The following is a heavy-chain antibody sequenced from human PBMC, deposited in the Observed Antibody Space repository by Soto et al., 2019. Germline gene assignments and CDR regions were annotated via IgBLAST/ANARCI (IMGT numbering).Heavy chain of an antibody. Sequence: SETLSLTCTVSGGSISCSSYYWGWIRQPPGKGLEWIGSIYYSGSTYYNPSLKSRVTISVDTSKNQFSLKLSSVTAADTAVYYCARHHDILTGYDYWGQGTLVTVSS. CDR2: IYYSGST. J-gene: IGHJ4*02. CDR1: GGSISCSSYY. CDR3: ARHHDILTGYDY. D-gene: IGHD3-9*01. V-gene: IGHV4-39*01.